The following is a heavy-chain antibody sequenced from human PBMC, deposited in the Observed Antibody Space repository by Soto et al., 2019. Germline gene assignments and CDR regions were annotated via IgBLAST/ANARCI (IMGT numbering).Heavy chain of an antibody. CDR3: ARWLDSRYYYYVMDV. CDR1: GCPISSGGYY. Sequence: SETLSLTCTVSGCPISSGGYYWSWIRQHPGKGLEWIGYIYYSGSTYYNPSLKRRVTISLYTSKNQCSLKLSSGTSSGTCVYYCARWLDSRYYYYVMDVWRKGTQVIV. D-gene: IGHD2-21*01. V-gene: IGHV4-31*03. J-gene: IGHJ6*04. CDR2: IYYSGST.